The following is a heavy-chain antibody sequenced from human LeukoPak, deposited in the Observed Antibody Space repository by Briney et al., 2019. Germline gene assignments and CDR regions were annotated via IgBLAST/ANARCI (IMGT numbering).Heavy chain of an antibody. V-gene: IGHV3-30*03. D-gene: IGHD6-6*01. J-gene: IGHJ4*02. Sequence: GGSLRLSCAASGLTFSGYDMHWVRQAPGKGPEWVAVMSYGGQNERYADSVKGRFTISRDNAKNSLYLQMNSLRDEDTAVYYCARVHFSSSPYFDYWGQGTLVTVSS. CDR3: ARVHFSSSPYFDY. CDR1: GLTFSGYD. CDR2: MSYGGQNE.